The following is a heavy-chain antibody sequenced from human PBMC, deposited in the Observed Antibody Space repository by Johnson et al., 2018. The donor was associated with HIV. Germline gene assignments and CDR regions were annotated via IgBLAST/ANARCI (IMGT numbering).Heavy chain of an antibody. V-gene: IGHV3-38*03. D-gene: IGHD6-19*01. CDR2: ISGGST. CDR1: GFTVSSNE. Sequence: VQLVESGGGVVQPGGSLRLSCAASGFTVSSNEMSWVRQAPGKGLEWVSSISGGSTYYADSRKGRFTISRDNSKNTLYLQMNSLRAEDTAVYYCARERGAVAGTAAFAVWGQGTVVTVSS. CDR3: ARERGAVAGTAAFAV. J-gene: IGHJ3*01.